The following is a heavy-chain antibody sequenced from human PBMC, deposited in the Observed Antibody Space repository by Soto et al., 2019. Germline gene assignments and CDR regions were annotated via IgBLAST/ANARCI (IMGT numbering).Heavy chain of an antibody. D-gene: IGHD6-19*01. CDR3: AKDLVGYSSGWYRGLFGY. J-gene: IGHJ4*02. CDR1: GFTFSSYA. V-gene: IGHV3-23*01. CDR2: ISGSGGST. Sequence: VQLLESGGGLVQPGGSLRLSCAASGFTFSSYAMSWVRQAQGKGLEWVSAISGSGGSTYYADSVKGRFTISRDNSKNALYLQMNSLRAEDTAVYYCAKDLVGYSSGWYRGLFGYWGQGTLVTVSS.